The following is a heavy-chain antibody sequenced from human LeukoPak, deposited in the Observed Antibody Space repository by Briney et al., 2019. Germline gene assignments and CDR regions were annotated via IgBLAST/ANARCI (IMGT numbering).Heavy chain of an antibody. CDR2: IYYSGST. Sequence: SETLSLTCTVSGGSISSYYWSWIRQPPGEGLEWIGYIYYSGSTNYNPSLKSRVTISVDTSKNQFSLKLSSVTAADTAVYYCARGPSVDSEWWFDPWGQGTLVTVSS. J-gene: IGHJ5*02. CDR1: GGSISSYY. V-gene: IGHV4-59*01. D-gene: IGHD5-12*01. CDR3: ARGPSVDSEWWFDP.